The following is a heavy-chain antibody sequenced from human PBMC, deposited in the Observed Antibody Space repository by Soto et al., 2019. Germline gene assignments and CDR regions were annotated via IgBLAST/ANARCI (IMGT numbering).Heavy chain of an antibody. J-gene: IGHJ6*02. CDR3: ARGVVGATFGYYYGMDV. D-gene: IGHD1-26*01. Sequence: QVQLQQSGPGLVKPSQTLSLTCAISGDSVSSNSAAWNWIRQSPSRGLEWLGRTYYRSKWYNDYAVSVKSRITITPDTSKNQFSLQLNSVTPEDTAVYYCARGVVGATFGYYYGMDVWGQGTTVTVSS. CDR2: TYYRSKWYN. CDR1: GDSVSSNSAA. V-gene: IGHV6-1*01.